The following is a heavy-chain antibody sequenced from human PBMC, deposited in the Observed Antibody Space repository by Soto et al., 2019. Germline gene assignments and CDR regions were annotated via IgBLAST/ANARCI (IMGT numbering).Heavy chain of an antibody. CDR2: ISSSSSYI. V-gene: IGHV3-21*01. J-gene: IGHJ6*02. CDR3: ARDGGGDIVVVPAAIDYYYYYGMDV. CDR1: GFTFSSYS. D-gene: IGHD2-2*01. Sequence: EVQLVESGGGLVKPGGSLRLSCAASGFTFSSYSMNWVRQAPGKGLEWVSSISSSSSYIYYADSVKGRFTISRDNAKNSLYRQMNSLRAEDTAVYYCARDGGGDIVVVPAAIDYYYYYGMDVWGQGTTVTVSS.